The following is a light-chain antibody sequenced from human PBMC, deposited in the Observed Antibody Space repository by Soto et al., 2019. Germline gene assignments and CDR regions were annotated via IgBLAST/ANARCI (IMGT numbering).Light chain of an antibody. CDR2: AAS. Sequence: AIQMTQSPSSLSASVGDRVTITCRASQGIRNDLGWYQKKPGKAPNLLIYAASSLQSGVPSRFSGSGSGTDFNLTISSLQPEDFATYYCQQSYSTTPTFGQGTKVDIK. J-gene: IGKJ1*01. CDR3: QQSYSTTPT. V-gene: IGKV1-6*01. CDR1: QGIRND.